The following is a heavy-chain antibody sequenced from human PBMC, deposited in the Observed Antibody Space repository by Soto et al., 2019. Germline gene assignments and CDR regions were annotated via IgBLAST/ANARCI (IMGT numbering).Heavy chain of an antibody. D-gene: IGHD3-10*01. V-gene: IGHV6-1*01. CDR3: VRDRYSSSGWFDP. CDR2: TYYRSRFFS. CDR1: GDSVSSYSAA. Sequence: SQTLSLTCAISGDSVSSYSAAWNWIRQSPSGGLEWLGRTYYRSRFFSDYAESVKSRIIINPDTCKNQFSLQLKSVTPEDTAVYYCVRDRYSSSGWFDPRGQGTPVTVSS. J-gene: IGHJ5*02.